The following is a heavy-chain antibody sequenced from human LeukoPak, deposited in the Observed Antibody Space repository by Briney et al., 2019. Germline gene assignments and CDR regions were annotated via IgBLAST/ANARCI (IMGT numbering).Heavy chain of an antibody. D-gene: IGHD2-15*01. CDR1: GYTFTSYF. CDR3: ARDLCSGGSCYSGHLLNYYYYGMDV. V-gene: IGHV1-46*01. J-gene: IGHJ6*02. CDR2: INPSGGST. Sequence: GASVKVSCKASGYTFTSYFMHWVRQAPGQGLEWMGIINPSGGSTSYAQKFQGRVTMTRDTSTSTVYMELSSLRSEDTAVYYCARDLCSGGSCYSGHLLNYYYYGMDVWGQGTTVTVSS.